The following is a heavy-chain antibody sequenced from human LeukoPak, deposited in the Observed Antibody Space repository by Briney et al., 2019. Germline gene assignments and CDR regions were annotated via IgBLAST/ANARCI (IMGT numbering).Heavy chain of an antibody. J-gene: IGHJ4*02. CDR1: GFTFSSSA. Sequence: GGSLRLSCAASGFTFSSSAMSWVRPAPGEGLEWVSSITASGGSTFYADSVKGRFTISRDNAKNTLYLQMHSLRAEDTALYYCAKRAPYYFDYWGQGTLVTVSS. CDR2: ITASGGST. V-gene: IGHV3-23*01. CDR3: AKRAPYYFDY.